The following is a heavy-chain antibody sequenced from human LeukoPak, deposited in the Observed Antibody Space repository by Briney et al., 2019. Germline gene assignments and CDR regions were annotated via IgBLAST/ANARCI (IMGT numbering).Heavy chain of an antibody. J-gene: IGHJ4*02. CDR1: GFTFSSYS. CDR2: ISSSSSYI. V-gene: IGHV3-21*01. D-gene: IGHD3-16*02. Sequence: GGSLRLSCAASGFTFSSYSMTWVRQAPGKGLEWGSSISSSSSYIYYADSVKGRFTISRDNAKNSLYLQMNSLRAEDTAVYYCARDPSPVDYVWGSYRYSYYFDYWGQGTLVTVSS. CDR3: ARDPSPVDYVWGSYRYSYYFDY.